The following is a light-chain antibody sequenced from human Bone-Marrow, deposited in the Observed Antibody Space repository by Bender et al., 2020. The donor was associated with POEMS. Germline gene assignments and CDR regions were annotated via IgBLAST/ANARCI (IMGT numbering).Light chain of an antibody. V-gene: IGLV1-44*01. CDR2: SDN. Sequence: QSVLTQPPSASGTPGQRVTISCSGSNSNIGTNAVNWYQQFPGTAPKLLIYSDNQRPSGVPDRFYAFKSGTSASLAISGLQYGDEADYYCAAWDAGLSGGGFGGGTKLTVL. CDR1: NSNIGTNA. J-gene: IGLJ3*02. CDR3: AAWDAGLSGGG.